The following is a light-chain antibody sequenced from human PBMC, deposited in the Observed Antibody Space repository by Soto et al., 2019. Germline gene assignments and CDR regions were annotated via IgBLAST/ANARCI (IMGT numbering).Light chain of an antibody. CDR2: GAS. J-gene: IGKJ5*01. CDR1: QSVRSTY. CDR3: QQRSNWPPFT. Sequence: DIVLTQSPGTLSLSPGERATLSCRASQSVRSTYLGWYQHKRGQAPRLLIYGASNRATGIPDRFSGSGSGTDFTLTISSLEPEDFAVYYCQQRSNWPPFTFGQGTRLEIK. V-gene: IGKV3D-20*02.